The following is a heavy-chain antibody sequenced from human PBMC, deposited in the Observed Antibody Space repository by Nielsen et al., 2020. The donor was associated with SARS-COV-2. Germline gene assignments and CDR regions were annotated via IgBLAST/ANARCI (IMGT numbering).Heavy chain of an antibody. CDR1: GDSFSGYY. Sequence: SETLSLTCTVSGDSFSGYYWSWIRQPPGKGLEWIGEINHSGSTNYNPSLKSRVTISVDTSKNQFSLKLSSVTAADTAVYYCARGSWSYWYFDLWGRGTLVTVSS. V-gene: IGHV4-34*01. CDR2: INHSGST. CDR3: ARGSWSYWYFDL. J-gene: IGHJ2*01.